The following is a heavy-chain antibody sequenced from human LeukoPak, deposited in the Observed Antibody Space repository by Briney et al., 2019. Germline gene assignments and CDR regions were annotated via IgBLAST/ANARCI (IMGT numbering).Heavy chain of an antibody. D-gene: IGHD4-17*01. CDR3: ARGLYGDYGDY. CDR2: INPSGGST. CDR1: GYTFTSYY. Sequence: APVKVSCKASGYTFTSYYMNWVRQAPGQGLEWMGIINPSGGSTSYAQKFQGRVTMTRDTSTSTVYMELSSLRSEDTAVYYCARGLYGDYGDYWGQGTLVTVSS. J-gene: IGHJ4*02. V-gene: IGHV1-46*01.